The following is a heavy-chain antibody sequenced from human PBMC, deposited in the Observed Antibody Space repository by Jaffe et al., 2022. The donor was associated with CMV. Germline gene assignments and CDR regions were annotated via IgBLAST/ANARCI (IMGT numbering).Heavy chain of an antibody. J-gene: IGHJ4*02. D-gene: IGHD3-22*01. CDR2: ISGSGGST. CDR3: AKSGPCRECRNYYDSSGYYLN. Sequence: EVQLLESGGGLVQPGGSLRLSCAASGFTFSSYAMSWVRQAPGKGLEWVSAISGSGGSTYYADSVKGRFTISRDNSKNTLYLQMNSLRAEDTAVYYCAKSGPCRECRNYYDSSGYYLNWGQGTLVTVSS. V-gene: IGHV3-23*01. CDR1: GFTFSSYA.